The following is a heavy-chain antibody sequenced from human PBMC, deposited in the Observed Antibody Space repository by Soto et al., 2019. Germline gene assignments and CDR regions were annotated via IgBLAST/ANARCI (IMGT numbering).Heavy chain of an antibody. CDR3: AANYYDSSGYYYVDY. Sequence: ASVKVSCKASGYTFTSYGISWVRQAPGQGLEWMGWISAYNGNTNYAQKLQGWVTMTRDTSISTAYMELSRLTSDDTAVYYCAANYYDSSGYYYVDYWGQGTLVTVSS. CDR2: ISAYNGNT. CDR1: GYTFTSYG. D-gene: IGHD3-22*01. V-gene: IGHV1-18*04. J-gene: IGHJ4*02.